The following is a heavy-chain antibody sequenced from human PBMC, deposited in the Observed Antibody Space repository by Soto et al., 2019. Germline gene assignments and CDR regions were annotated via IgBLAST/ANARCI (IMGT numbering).Heavy chain of an antibody. CDR1: GFTFSSYA. CDR2: ISGSGGST. J-gene: IGHJ6*02. V-gene: IGHV3-23*01. D-gene: IGHD5-18*01. Sequence: GGSLRLSCAASGFTFSSYAMSWVRQAPGKGLEWVSAISGSGGSTYYADSVKGRFTISRDNSKNTLYLQMNSLRAEDTAVYYCAKDPVDTAMVIYYGMDVWGQGTTVTVSS. CDR3: AKDPVDTAMVIYYGMDV.